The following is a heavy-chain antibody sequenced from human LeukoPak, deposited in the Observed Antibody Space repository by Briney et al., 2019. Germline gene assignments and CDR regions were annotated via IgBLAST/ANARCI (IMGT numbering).Heavy chain of an antibody. J-gene: IGHJ4*02. CDR3: ARKSRRDGYNPTGDFDY. Sequence: GGSLRLSCAASGFTVSSNYMSWVRQAPGKGLEWVSVIYSGGSTYYADSVKGRFTISRDNSKNTLYLQMNSLRAEDTAVYYCARKSRRDGYNPTGDFDYWGQGTLVTVSS. V-gene: IGHV3-66*01. CDR1: GFTVSSNY. CDR2: IYSGGST. D-gene: IGHD5-24*01.